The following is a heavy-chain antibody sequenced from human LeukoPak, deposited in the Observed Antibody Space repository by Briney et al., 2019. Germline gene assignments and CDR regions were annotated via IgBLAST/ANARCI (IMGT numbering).Heavy chain of an antibody. J-gene: IGHJ1*01. D-gene: IGHD3-3*01. CDR2: ISYSKST. Sequence: TTSDSLSLTCAVSGYSISNGCYWGCMRQPPGRGLEWIVSISYSKSTYYNPSLMNRGTISLATSKNHFSLQLRTLTAAATTAFYCAIGWNRAILEWFQYWGQGCLVS. CDR1: GYSISNGCY. V-gene: IGHV4-38-2*01. CDR3: AIGWNRAILEWFQY.